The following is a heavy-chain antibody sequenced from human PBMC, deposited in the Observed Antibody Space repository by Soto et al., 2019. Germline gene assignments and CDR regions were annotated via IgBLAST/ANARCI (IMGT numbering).Heavy chain of an antibody. Sequence: ASVKVSCKASGYTFTSYAMHWVRQAPGQRLEWMGWINAGNGNTKYSQKFQGRVTITRDTSASTAYMELSSLRSEDTAVYYCARDRLGYSSSSRPEHFDYWGQGTLVTVSS. D-gene: IGHD6-6*01. CDR3: ARDRLGYSSSSRPEHFDY. J-gene: IGHJ4*02. CDR2: INAGNGNT. CDR1: GYTFTSYA. V-gene: IGHV1-3*01.